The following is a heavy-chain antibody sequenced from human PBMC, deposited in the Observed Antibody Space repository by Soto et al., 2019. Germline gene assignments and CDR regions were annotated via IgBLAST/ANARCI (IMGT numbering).Heavy chain of an antibody. J-gene: IGHJ5*02. CDR1: GYTFTSYG. Sequence: ASVKVSCKASGYTFTSYGISWVRQAPVQGLEWMGWISAYNGNTNYAQKLQGRVTMTTDTSTSTAYMELRSLRSDDTAVYYCARVGYDFWSGSPESSGMGRFDPWGQG. CDR2: ISAYNGNT. V-gene: IGHV1-18*01. CDR3: ARVGYDFWSGSPESSGMGRFDP. D-gene: IGHD3-3*01.